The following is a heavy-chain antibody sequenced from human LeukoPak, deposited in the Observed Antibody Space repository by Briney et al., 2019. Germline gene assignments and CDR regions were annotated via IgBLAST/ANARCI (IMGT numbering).Heavy chain of an antibody. J-gene: IGHJ5*02. V-gene: IGHV4-34*01. D-gene: IGHD3-3*01. Sequence: PSETLSLTGAVYAGSFSGYYWSWIRQPPGKGLEWIGEINHSGSTNYNPSLKSRVTISVDTSNNQFSLKLSSVTAADTAVYYCARDGDLYYDFWSGYSNWFDPWGQGTLVTVSS. CDR1: AGSFSGYY. CDR2: INHSGST. CDR3: ARDGDLYYDFWSGYSNWFDP.